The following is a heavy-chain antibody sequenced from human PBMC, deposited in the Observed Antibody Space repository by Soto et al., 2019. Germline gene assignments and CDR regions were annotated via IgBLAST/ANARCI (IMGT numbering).Heavy chain of an antibody. J-gene: IGHJ5*02. CDR2: ISYDGSNK. CDR3: ARDYIIYSNYGGGWFDP. Sequence: LRLSCAASGFTFSSYAMHWVRQAPGKGLDGVAVISYDGSNKYYSDSVKGRFTISRDNSKNTLYLQMNSLRAEDTAVYYCARDYIIYSNYGGGWFDPWGRRTLVTV. CDR1: GFTFSSYA. D-gene: IGHD4-4*01. V-gene: IGHV3-30-3*01.